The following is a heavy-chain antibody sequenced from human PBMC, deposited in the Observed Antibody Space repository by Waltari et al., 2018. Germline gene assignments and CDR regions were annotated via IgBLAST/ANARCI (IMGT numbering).Heavy chain of an antibody. V-gene: IGHV3-33*01. CDR2: IWYDGSNK. CDR3: ARADDFWSGYSDFDY. Sequence: QVQLVESGGGVVQPGRSLRLSCAASGCTFSSFGMHWVRRAPGKGLEWVAVIWYDGSNKYYADSVKGRFTISRDNSKNTLYLQMNSLRAEDTAVYYCARADDFWSGYSDFDYWGQGTLVTVSS. CDR1: GCTFSSFG. D-gene: IGHD3-3*01. J-gene: IGHJ4*02.